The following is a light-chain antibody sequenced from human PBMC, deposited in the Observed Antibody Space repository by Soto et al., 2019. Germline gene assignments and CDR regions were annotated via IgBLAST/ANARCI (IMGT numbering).Light chain of an antibody. CDR3: QQRSNWPPST. CDR1: QGVRSSY. V-gene: IGKV3-11*01. CDR2: EAS. J-gene: IGKJ5*01. Sequence: IVVTQSAGKLSVSAWEIATLSCRASQGVRSSYLAWYQQKPGQAPRLHIYEASNRATGIPARFSGSRSGTAYSLTIISLEQADYAAYYGQQRSNWPPSTVGQGTRLEI.